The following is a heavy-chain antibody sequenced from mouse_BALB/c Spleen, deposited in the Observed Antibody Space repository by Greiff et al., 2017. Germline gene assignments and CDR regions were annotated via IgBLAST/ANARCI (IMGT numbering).Heavy chain of an antibody. CDR1: GFNIKDYY. D-gene: IGHD1-1*01. V-gene: IGHV14-1*02. CDR2: IDPENGNT. J-gene: IGHJ3*01. CDR3: ARNYYGSIAY. Sequence: DVQLQQSGAELVRPGALVKLSCKASGFNIKDYYMHWVKQRPEQGLEWIGWIDPENGNTIYDPKFQGKASITADTSSNTAYLQLSSLTSEDTAVYYCARNYYGSIAYWGQGTLVTVSA.